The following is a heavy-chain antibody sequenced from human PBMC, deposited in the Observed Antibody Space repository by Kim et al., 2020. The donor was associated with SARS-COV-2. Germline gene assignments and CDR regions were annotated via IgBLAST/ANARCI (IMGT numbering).Heavy chain of an antibody. Sequence: GGSLRLSCAASGFTFSSYAMSWVRRAPGKGLEWVSAISGSGGSTYYADSVKGRFTISRDNSKNTLYLQMNSLRAEDTAVYYCAKQGTMVRGVIVDYWGQGTLVTVSS. CDR1: GFTFSSYA. CDR3: AKQGTMVRGVIVDY. J-gene: IGHJ4*02. D-gene: IGHD3-10*01. V-gene: IGHV3-23*01. CDR2: ISGSGGST.